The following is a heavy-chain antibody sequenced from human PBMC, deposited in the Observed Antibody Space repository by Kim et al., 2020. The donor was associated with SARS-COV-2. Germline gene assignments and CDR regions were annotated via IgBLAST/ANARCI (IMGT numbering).Heavy chain of an antibody. Sequence: SETLSLTCTVSGGSISSYYWNWVRQPPGKGLEWIGYIFHSGSTNYNPSLKSRVIISVDTSSQVSLKLNSVTAADTAVYYCASFISASGAGYQLDYWGQGT. V-gene: IGHV4-59*01. CDR3: ASFISASGAGYQLDY. CDR1: GGSISSYY. CDR2: IFHSGST. D-gene: IGHD6-13*01. J-gene: IGHJ4*02.